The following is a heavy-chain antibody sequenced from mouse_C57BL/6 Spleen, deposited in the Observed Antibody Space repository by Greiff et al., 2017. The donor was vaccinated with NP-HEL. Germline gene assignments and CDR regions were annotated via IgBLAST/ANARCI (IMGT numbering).Heavy chain of an antibody. CDR1: GYTFTDYE. J-gene: IGHJ4*01. CDR2: IDPETGGT. V-gene: IGHV1-15*01. CDR3: TRSDYYAMDY. Sequence: QVQLQQSGAELVRPGASVTLSCKASGYTFTDYEMHWVKQTPVHGLAWIGAIDPETGGTAYNQKFKGKAILTADKSSSTAYMELRSLTSEDSAVYYCTRSDYYAMDYWGQGTSVTVSS.